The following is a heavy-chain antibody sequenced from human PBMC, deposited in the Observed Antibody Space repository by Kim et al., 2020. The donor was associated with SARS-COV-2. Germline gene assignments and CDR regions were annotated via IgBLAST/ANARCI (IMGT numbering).Heavy chain of an antibody. CDR3: AIDSYGDYAYYYYYYMDV. J-gene: IGHJ6*03. D-gene: IGHD4-17*01. CDR2: INTNTGNP. V-gene: IGHV7-4-1*02. CDR1: GYTFTSYA. Sequence: ASVKVSCKASGYTFTSYAMNWVRQAPGQGLEWMGWINTNTGNPTYAQCFTGRFVFSLDTSVSTAYLQISSLKAEDTAVYYCAIDSYGDYAYYYYYYMDVWGKGTTVTVSS.